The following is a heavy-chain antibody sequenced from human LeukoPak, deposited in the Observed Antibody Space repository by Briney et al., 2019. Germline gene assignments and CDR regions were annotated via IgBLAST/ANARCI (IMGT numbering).Heavy chain of an antibody. D-gene: IGHD1-26*01. CDR1: GFTFSSYA. V-gene: IGHV4-59*08. CDR3: ARHFSGGTYPLDY. J-gene: IGHJ4*02. Sequence: PGGSLRLSCAASGFTFSSYAMSWFRQSPGNGLEWIAFIHNSGATKSNPSFKSRVTISLDTSKSQFSLRLNSVTAADTAVYYCARHFSGGTYPLDYWGQGSLVTVSS. CDR2: IHNSGAT.